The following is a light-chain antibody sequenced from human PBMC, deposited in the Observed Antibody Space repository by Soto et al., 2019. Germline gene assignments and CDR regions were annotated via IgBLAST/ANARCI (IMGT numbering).Light chain of an antibody. CDR1: QSVSSSY. V-gene: IGKV3-20*01. J-gene: IGKJ4*01. CDR2: GAS. Sequence: EIVLTQSPGTLSLSPGERATLSCRASQSVSSSYLAWYQQKPGQAPRLLIYGASSRATGIPDRFSGSGSGTDFTLTISRLEPEDFAVYYCQQSGTSPGITFGGGTKVDIK. CDR3: QQSGTSPGIT.